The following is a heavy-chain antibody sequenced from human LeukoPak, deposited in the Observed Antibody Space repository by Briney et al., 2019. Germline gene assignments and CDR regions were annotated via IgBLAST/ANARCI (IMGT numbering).Heavy chain of an antibody. CDR2: ISGSGGST. J-gene: IGHJ6*02. CDR3: SNGPPRDPRGYYYYDMDV. D-gene: IGHD2-21*02. Sequence: GGSLRLSCAASGFTFSSYAMSWVRQAPGKGLEWVSAISGSGGSTYYADSVKGRFTISRDNSKNTLYLQMNSLRAEDTAVYYCSNGPPRDPRGYYYYDMDVWGQGTTVTVSS. V-gene: IGHV3-23*01. CDR1: GFTFSSYA.